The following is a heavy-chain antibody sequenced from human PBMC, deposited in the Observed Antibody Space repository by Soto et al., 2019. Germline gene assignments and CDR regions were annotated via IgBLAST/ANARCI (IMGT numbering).Heavy chain of an antibody. J-gene: IGHJ1*01. V-gene: IGHV4-59*01. CDR2: IYFNGGT. CDR3: ARGGAAGYESFHH. D-gene: IGHD6-13*01. Sequence: SETLSLSCTISGASLSPYYWSWIRQPPGKALEWIGYIYFNGGTSYNPSLRSRVTVSVDTSKNQFSLKLNSVIAADTAVYYCARGGAAGYESFHHWGQGTPVTVSS. CDR1: GASLSPYY.